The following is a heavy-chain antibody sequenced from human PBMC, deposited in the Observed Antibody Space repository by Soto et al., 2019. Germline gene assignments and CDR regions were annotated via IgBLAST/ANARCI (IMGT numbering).Heavy chain of an antibody. D-gene: IGHD2-21*02. CDR2: IIPIFGTA. V-gene: IGHV1-69*12. CDR1: GGTFSSYA. J-gene: IGHJ4*02. CDR3: ARVRPYCGGDCPFDY. Sequence: QVQLVQSGAEVKKPGSSVKVSCKASGGTFSSYAISWVRQAPGQGLEWMGGIIPIFGTANYAQKFQGRVTITADESTSTAYMELSSMRSEDTAVYYCARVRPYCGGDCPFDYWGQGTLVTASS.